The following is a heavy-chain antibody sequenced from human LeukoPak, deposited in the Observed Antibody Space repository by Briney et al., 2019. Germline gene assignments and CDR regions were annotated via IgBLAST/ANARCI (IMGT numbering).Heavy chain of an antibody. D-gene: IGHD2-21*02. CDR1: GFTLIDHD. V-gene: IGHV3-72*01. CDR2: TRSKANRYAT. J-gene: IGHJ4*02. Sequence: GGSLRLSCAGSGFTLIDHDMDWGRQTPGNGREWVCRTRSKANRYATEYAASMKGRFTISRDDSKNSLYLQMTSLTPEATAVYYCPSGKCVDDCYNDYWGPGTLVTVSS. CDR3: PSGKCVDDCYNDY.